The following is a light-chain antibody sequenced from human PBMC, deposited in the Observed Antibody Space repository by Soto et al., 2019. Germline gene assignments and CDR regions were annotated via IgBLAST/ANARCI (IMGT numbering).Light chain of an antibody. Sequence: QSVLTQPPSASGSPGQSVTISCTGTSSVVGGYNYVSWYQQHPGKAPKLMIYEVSKRPSGVPDRFSGSKSGNTASLTVSGLQAEDEADYYCSPYAVFGTGTKVTVL. V-gene: IGLV2-8*01. CDR3: SPYAV. CDR1: SSVVGGYNY. CDR2: EVS. J-gene: IGLJ1*01.